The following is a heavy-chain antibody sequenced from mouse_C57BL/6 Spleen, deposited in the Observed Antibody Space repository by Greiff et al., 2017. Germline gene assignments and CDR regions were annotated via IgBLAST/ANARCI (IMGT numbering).Heavy chain of an antibody. V-gene: IGHV1-42*01. J-gene: IGHJ2*01. CDR2: INPSTGGT. Sequence: EVKLMESGPELVKPGASVKISCKASGYSFTGYYMNWVKQSPEKSLEWIGEINPSTGGTTYNQKFKAKATLTVDKSSSTAYMQLKSLTSEDSAVYYCARYELRPSNYFDYWGQGTTLTVSS. CDR1: GYSFTGYY. D-gene: IGHD2-12*01. CDR3: ARYELRPSNYFDY.